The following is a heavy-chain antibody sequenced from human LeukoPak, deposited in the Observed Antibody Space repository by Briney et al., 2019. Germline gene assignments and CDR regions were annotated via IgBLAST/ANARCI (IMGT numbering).Heavy chain of an antibody. CDR1: GGSISSYY. CDR3: ARDNWAGGYFDY. CDR2: MYYSGST. J-gene: IGHJ4*02. D-gene: IGHD7-27*01. V-gene: IGHV4-59*01. Sequence: SETLSLTCTVSGGSISSYYWSWIRQPPGKGLEWIGFMYYSGSTNYNPSLKSRVTISEDTSKKNQFSLKLSSVTAADTAVYYCARDNWAGGYFDYWGQGTLVTVSS.